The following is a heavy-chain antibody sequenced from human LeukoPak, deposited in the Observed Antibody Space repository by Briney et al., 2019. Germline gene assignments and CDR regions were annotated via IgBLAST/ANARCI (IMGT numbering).Heavy chain of an antibody. CDR3: ARPLGWRDAFDI. V-gene: IGHV3-9*01. CDR1: GFTFDDYA. Sequence: GGSLRLSCAASGFTFDDYAMHWVRQAPGKGLEWVSGISWNSGSIGYADSVKGRFTISRDNAKNSLYLQMNSLRAEDTAVYYCARPLGWRDAFDIWGQGTMVTVSS. D-gene: IGHD7-27*01. J-gene: IGHJ3*02. CDR2: ISWNSGSI.